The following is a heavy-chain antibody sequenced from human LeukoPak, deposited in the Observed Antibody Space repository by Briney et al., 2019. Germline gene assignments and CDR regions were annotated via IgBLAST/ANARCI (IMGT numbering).Heavy chain of an antibody. J-gene: IGHJ4*02. CDR1: GFTVSSNH. CDR3: ARDYVWGSYRYTTY. CDR2: IYSGGST. D-gene: IGHD3-16*02. V-gene: IGHV3-53*01. Sequence: GGSLRLSCAASGFTVSSNHMSWVRQAPGKGLDWVSIIYSGGSTYYADSVKGRFTISRDNSKNTLYLQMNSLRAEDTAVYYCARDYVWGSYRYTTYWGQGTLVTVSS.